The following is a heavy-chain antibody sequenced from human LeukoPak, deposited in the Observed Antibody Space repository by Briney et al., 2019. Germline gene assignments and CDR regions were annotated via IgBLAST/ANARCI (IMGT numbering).Heavy chain of an antibody. V-gene: IGHV3-21*01. Sequence: GGSLRLSCAASGFTFSSYSMNWVRQAPGKGLEWVSSISSSSSYIYYADSVKGRFTISRDNAKNSLYLQMNSLRAEDTAVYYCARQLLARGANWFDPWGQGTLVTVSS. CDR2: ISSSSSYI. D-gene: IGHD3-10*01. CDR3: ARQLLARGANWFDP. CDR1: GFTFSSYS. J-gene: IGHJ5*02.